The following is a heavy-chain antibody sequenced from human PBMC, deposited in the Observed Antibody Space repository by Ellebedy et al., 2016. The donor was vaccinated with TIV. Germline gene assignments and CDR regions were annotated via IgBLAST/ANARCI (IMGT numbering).Heavy chain of an antibody. Sequence: MPSETLSLTCTVSGGSISSSSYYWGWIRQPPGKGLEWIGSIYYSGSTYYNPSPKSRVTISVDTSKNQFSLKLSSVTAADTAVYYCARGAGSSWYILSYYYGMDVWGQGTTVTVSS. CDR1: GGSISSSSYY. CDR2: IYYSGST. D-gene: IGHD6-13*01. CDR3: ARGAGSSWYILSYYYGMDV. J-gene: IGHJ6*02. V-gene: IGHV4-39*01.